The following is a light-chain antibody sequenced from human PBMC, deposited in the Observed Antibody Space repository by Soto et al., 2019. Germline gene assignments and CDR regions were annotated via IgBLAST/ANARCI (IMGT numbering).Light chain of an antibody. CDR2: EGS. J-gene: IGLJ2*01. Sequence: QSVLTQPASVSGSPGQSITISCTGTSSDVGSYNLVSWYQQHPGEAPKLMIYEGSKRPSGVSNRFSGSKSGNTASLTISGLQAEDEADYYCCSYAGSSTPYVVFGGGTKVTVL. CDR3: CSYAGSSTPYVV. CDR1: SSDVGSYNL. V-gene: IGLV2-23*01.